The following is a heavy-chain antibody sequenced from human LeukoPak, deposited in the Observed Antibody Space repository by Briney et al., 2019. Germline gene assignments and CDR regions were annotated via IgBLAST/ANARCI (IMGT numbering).Heavy chain of an antibody. V-gene: IGHV4-38-2*02. CDR3: ARDFWQQLVPVDC. D-gene: IGHD6-13*01. Sequence: SETLSLTCTVSGYSISSGYYWGWIRQPPGKGLEWIGSIYHSGSTYYNPSLKSRVTISVDTSKNQFSLKLSSVTAADTAVYYCARDFWQQLVPVDCWGQGTLVTVSS. CDR2: IYHSGST. CDR1: GYSISSGYY. J-gene: IGHJ4*02.